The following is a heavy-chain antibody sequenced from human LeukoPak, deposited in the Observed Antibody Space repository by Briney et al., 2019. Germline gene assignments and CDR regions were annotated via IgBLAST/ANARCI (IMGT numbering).Heavy chain of an antibody. D-gene: IGHD2-2*01. V-gene: IGHV4-4*07. J-gene: IGHJ3*02. CDR3: ARDSDMPGAFDI. Sequence: SETLSLTCTVSGGSISSYYWSWIRHPAGKGLEWIGRIYTSGSTNYNPSLKSRVTMSVDTSKNQFSLKLSSVTAAGTAVYYCARDSDMPGAFDIWGQGTMVTVSS. CDR1: GGSISSYY. CDR2: IYTSGST.